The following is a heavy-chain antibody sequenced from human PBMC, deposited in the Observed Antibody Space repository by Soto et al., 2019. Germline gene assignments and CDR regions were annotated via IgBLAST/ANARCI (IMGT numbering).Heavy chain of an antibody. J-gene: IGHJ6*02. CDR3: ARVNYDFWSGYWPYYYYGMDV. CDR1: GGSISSYY. CDR2: IYYSGST. V-gene: IGHV4-59*01. Sequence: PSETLSLTCTVSGGSISSYYWSWIRQPPGKGLEWIGYIYYSGSTNYNPSLKSRVTISVDTSKNQFSLKLSSVTAADTAVYYCARVNYDFWSGYWPYYYYGMDVWGQGTTVTVSS. D-gene: IGHD3-3*01.